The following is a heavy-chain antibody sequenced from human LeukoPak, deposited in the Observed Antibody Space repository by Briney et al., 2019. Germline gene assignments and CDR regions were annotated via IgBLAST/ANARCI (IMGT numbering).Heavy chain of an antibody. J-gene: IGHJ6*02. V-gene: IGHV4-34*01. CDR1: GGSFSGYY. D-gene: IGHD3-10*01. CDR2: INHSGST. CDR3: ARVPDYYGSGSYYLYGMDV. Sequence: PSETLSLTCAVYGGSFSGYYWSWIRQPPGKGLEWIGEINHSGSTNYNPSLKSRITISVDTSKNQFSLKLSSVTATDTAVYYCARVPDYYGSGSYYLYGMDVWGQGTTVTVSS.